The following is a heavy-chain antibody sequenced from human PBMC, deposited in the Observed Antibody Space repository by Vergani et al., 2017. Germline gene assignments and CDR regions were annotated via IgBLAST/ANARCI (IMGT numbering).Heavy chain of an antibody. Sequence: EVQLLESGGGLVQPGGSLRLSCAASGFTFSSYELNWVRQAPGKGLEWVSYISSSGSTIYYADSVKGRFTISRDNAKNSLYLQMNSLRAEDTAVYYCARGGWGAAAGIYGMDVWGQGTTVTVSS. CDR2: ISSSGSTI. D-gene: IGHD6-13*01. CDR3: ARGGWGAAAGIYGMDV. V-gene: IGHV3-48*03. J-gene: IGHJ6*02. CDR1: GFTFSSYE.